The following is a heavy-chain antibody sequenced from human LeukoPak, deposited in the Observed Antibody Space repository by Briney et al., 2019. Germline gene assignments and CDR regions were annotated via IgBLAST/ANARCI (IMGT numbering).Heavy chain of an antibody. CDR3: ARGDPYFDY. V-gene: IGHV1-18*01. CDR2: DGNT. CDR1: GYTFTSYG. J-gene: IGHJ4*02. Sequence: ASVKVSCKASGYTFTSYGIRWVRQAPGQGLEWMGDGNTNYAQKLQGRVTMTTDTSTSTAYMELRSLRSDDTAVYYCARGDPYFDYWGQGTLVTVSS. D-gene: IGHD2-21*01.